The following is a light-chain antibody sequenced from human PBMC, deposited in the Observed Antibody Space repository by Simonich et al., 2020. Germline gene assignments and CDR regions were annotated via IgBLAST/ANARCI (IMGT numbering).Light chain of an antibody. J-gene: IGLJ1*01. CDR2: GVS. Sequence: QSALTQPPSVSGSPGQSVTISCTGTSSDVGSYNRVSWYQQPPGTAPKLLIYGVSNRPSGGPYRFAGSKSGNTASLTISGLQAEDEADYYCSSYTSSSTYVFGTGTKVTVL. CDR3: SSYTSSSTYV. CDR1: SSDVGSYNR. V-gene: IGLV2-18*02.